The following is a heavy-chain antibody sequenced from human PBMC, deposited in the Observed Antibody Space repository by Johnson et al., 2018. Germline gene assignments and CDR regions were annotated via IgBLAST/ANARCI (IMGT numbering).Heavy chain of an antibody. D-gene: IGHD6-13*01. Sequence: VQLQESGGGLVQPGGSXRLSCAASGFTFSSYAMSWVRQAPGKGLEWVSVIYSGGSTYHADSAKGRFTISRDNSKNTLSLQMNSLRAEDTAVYYCARDKKGMASSWYTGGYFHHWGQGTLVTVSS. CDR1: GFTFSSYA. J-gene: IGHJ1*01. CDR2: IYSGGST. CDR3: ARDKKGMASSWYTGGYFHH. V-gene: IGHV3-66*02.